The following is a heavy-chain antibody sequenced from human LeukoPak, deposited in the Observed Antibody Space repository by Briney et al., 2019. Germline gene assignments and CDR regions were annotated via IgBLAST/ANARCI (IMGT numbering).Heavy chain of an antibody. CDR1: GGSISSYY. Sequence: PSETLSLTCTVSGGSISSYYWSWIRQPPGKGLEWIGYIYYSGSTNYNPSLKSRVTISVDTSKNQFSLKLSSVTAADTAVYYCARISKPYYYDSSGYYFDYWGQGTLVTVFS. D-gene: IGHD3-22*01. V-gene: IGHV4-59*01. CDR2: IYYSGST. J-gene: IGHJ4*02. CDR3: ARISKPYYYDSSGYYFDY.